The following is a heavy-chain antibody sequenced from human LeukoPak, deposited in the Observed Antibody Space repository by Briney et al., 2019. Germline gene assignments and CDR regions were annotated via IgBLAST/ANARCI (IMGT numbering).Heavy chain of an antibody. CDR2: ISAYNGDT. CDR3: ARDTALTITPGGPDY. J-gene: IGHJ4*02. Sequence: ASVKVSCKASGYVFASYGTSWVRQAPGQGLEWLGWISAYNGDTKYAQHLQGRVTLTTDTSTGTAYMELRSLTADDTALYYCARDTALTITPGGPDYWGRGTLITVSS. CDR1: GYVFASYG. V-gene: IGHV1-18*01. D-gene: IGHD2-8*02.